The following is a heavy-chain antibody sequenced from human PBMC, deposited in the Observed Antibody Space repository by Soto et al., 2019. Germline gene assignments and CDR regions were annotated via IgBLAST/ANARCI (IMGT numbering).Heavy chain of an antibody. Sequence: QVQVVESGGGVVQPGRSLRLSCAASGFTFSRYAIHWVRQAPGKGLEWVAVISRDGSNKYYVDSVKGRFTISRDNSKTTLYLQMNSLRDEDTAVYYCARSRNSAVADSFDFWGQGTLVTVSS. CDR3: ARSRNSAVADSFDF. CDR2: ISRDGSNK. J-gene: IGHJ4*02. D-gene: IGHD1-26*01. CDR1: GFTFSRYA. V-gene: IGHV3-30*04.